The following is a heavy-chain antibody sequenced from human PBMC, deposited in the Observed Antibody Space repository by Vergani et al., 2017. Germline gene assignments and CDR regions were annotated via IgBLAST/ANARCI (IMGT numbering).Heavy chain of an antibody. CDR2: IYTSGST. CDR1: GGSISSYY. D-gene: IGHD3-16*01. CDR3: ARDGAYYYYYCMDV. J-gene: IGHJ6*02. Sequence: QVQLQESGPGLVKPSETLSLTCTVSGGSISSYYWSWIRQPAGKGLEWIGRIYTSGSTNYNPSLKSRVTMSVDTSKNQFSLKLSSVAAADTAVYYCARDGAYYYYYCMDVWGQGTTVTVSS. V-gene: IGHV4-4*07.